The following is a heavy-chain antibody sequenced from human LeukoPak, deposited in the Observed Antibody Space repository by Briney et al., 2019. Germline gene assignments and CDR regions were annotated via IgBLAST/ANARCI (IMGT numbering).Heavy chain of an antibody. Sequence: PSETLSLTCAVYGGSFSGYYWSWIRQPPGKGLEWIGEINHSGSTNYNPSLKSRVTISVDTSKNQFSLKLSSVTAADTAVYYCARGGPDPGEFDYWGQGTLVTVSS. V-gene: IGHV4-34*01. CDR1: GGSFSGYY. CDR2: INHSGST. J-gene: IGHJ4*02. CDR3: ARGGPDPGEFDY. D-gene: IGHD3-16*01.